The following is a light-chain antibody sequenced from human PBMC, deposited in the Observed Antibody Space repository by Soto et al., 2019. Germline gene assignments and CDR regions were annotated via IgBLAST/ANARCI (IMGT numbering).Light chain of an antibody. CDR3: AAWDDSLNVCV. J-gene: IGLJ1*01. CDR1: SSNIGSNT. CDR2: HND. V-gene: IGLV1-44*01. Sequence: QSVLTQPPSASGTPGQRVTISCSGRSSNIGSNTVDWHRQLPGTAPELLIYHNDQRPSGVPDRFSASKSGTSASLAISGLQSEDEADFYCAAWDDSLNVCVFGSGTKVTAL.